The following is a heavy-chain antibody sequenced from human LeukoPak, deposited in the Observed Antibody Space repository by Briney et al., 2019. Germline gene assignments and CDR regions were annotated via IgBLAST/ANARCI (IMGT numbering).Heavy chain of an antibody. CDR3: AKAVVVVPAAIDRILYGMDV. D-gene: IGHD2-2*02. V-gene: IGHV3-66*01. J-gene: IGHJ6*02. CDR1: GFTVSSKY. Sequence: GGSLRLSCAASGFTVSSKYMSWVRQAPGKGLEWVSVIYSGGSTNYADSVKGRFTISRDNSKNTLFLQMNGLRAEDTAVYYCAKAVVVVPAAIDRILYGMDVWGQGTTVTVSS. CDR2: IYSGGST.